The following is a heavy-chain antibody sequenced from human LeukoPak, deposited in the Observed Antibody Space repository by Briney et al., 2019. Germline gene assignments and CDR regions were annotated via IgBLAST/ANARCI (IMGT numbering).Heavy chain of an antibody. D-gene: IGHD2-2*01. J-gene: IGHJ6*03. CDR3: ARQRGDCSSTSCPADYYYYMDI. CDR1: GGSSSGYY. CDR2: INHSGST. Sequence: SETLSLTCAGYGGSSSGYYWSWIRQPPGKALEWIEEINHSGSTNYNPSLKSRVTISVDTSKNQFSLKLSSVTAADTAVYYCARQRGDCSSTSCPADYYYYMDIWGKGNTVTVSS. V-gene: IGHV4-34*01.